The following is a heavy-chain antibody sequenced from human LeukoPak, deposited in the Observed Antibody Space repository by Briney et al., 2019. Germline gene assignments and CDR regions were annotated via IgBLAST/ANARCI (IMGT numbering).Heavy chain of an antibody. CDR3: AREASNGWFDP. J-gene: IGHJ5*02. Sequence: GGSLRLSCAASGFTFSSYSMNWVRQAPGKGLEWVSSISSSSSYIYYADSVKGRFTISRDNAKNSLYLQMNSLRAEDTAVYYCAREASNGWFDPWGQGTLVTVSS. V-gene: IGHV3-21*01. CDR1: GFTFSSYS. CDR2: ISSSSSYI. D-gene: IGHD4-11*01.